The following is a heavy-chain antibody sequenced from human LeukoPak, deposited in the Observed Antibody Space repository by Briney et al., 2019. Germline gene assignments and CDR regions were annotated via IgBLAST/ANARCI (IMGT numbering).Heavy chain of an antibody. V-gene: IGHV4-34*01. CDR1: GGSFSGYY. CDR2: INHSGST. CDR3: ARVPRITMVRGVITDY. D-gene: IGHD3-10*01. J-gene: IGHJ4*02. Sequence: PSETLSLTCAVYGGSFSGYYWSWIRQPPGKGLEWIGEINHSGSTNYNPSLKSRVTISVDTSKNQFSLKLSSVTAADTAVYYCARVPRITMVRGVITDYWGQGTLVTVSS.